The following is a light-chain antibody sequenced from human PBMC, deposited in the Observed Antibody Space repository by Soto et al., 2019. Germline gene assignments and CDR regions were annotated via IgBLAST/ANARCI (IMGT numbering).Light chain of an antibody. Sequence: EIVLTQSPGTLSLFPGERATLSCRASQSVSSSYLAWSQQKPGQAPRVLIFGASNRATGVPDRFSGSGSGTDFTLTISRLEPEDFAVYYCHQYGGSHFTFGPGTTVDIK. CDR2: GAS. CDR3: HQYGGSHFT. J-gene: IGKJ3*01. V-gene: IGKV3-20*01. CDR1: QSVSSSY.